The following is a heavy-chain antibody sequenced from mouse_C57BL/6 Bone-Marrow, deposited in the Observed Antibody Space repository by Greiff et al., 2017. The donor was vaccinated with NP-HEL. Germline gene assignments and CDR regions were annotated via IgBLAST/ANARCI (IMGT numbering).Heavy chain of an antibody. CDR3: AMEGVWYPYYYAMDY. CDR2: ISDGGSYT. CDR1: GFTFSSYA. V-gene: IGHV5-4*03. Sequence: EVKLMESGGGLVKPGGSLKLSCAASGFTFSSYAMSWVRQTPEKRLEWVATISDGGSYTYYPDHVTGRFTISRDNTKNDQYLRISHLNTEDTAMYYCAMEGVWYPYYYAMDYWGQGTTLTVSS. D-gene: IGHD1-1*02. J-gene: IGHJ2*01.